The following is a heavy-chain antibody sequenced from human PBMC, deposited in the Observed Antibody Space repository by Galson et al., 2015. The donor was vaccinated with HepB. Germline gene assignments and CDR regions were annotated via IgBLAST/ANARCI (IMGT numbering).Heavy chain of an antibody. CDR3: TTGSELGKDY. CDR1: GFIFSGSA. CDR2: IRSKANSYAT. J-gene: IGHJ4*02. Sequence: SLRLSCAASGFIFSGSAMHWVRQASGKGLEWVGRIRSKANSYATAYAASVKGRFTISRDDSKNTAYLQMNSLKTEDTAVYYCTTGSELGKDYWGQGTLVTVSS. V-gene: IGHV3-73*01. D-gene: IGHD7-27*01.